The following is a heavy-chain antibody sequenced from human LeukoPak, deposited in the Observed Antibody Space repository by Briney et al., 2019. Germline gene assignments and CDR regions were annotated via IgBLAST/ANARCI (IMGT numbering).Heavy chain of an antibody. D-gene: IGHD3-9*01. J-gene: IGHJ4*02. Sequence: PSETLSLTCTVSGGSISSYYWTWIRQPPGEGLEWIGHIYYSGSTNCNPSLKSRVTISVDTSKNQFSLKLSSVTAADTAVYYCAGSRYFDWLFNRYFDYWGQGTLVTVSS. CDR1: GGSISSYY. CDR2: IYYSGST. CDR3: AGSRYFDWLFNRYFDY. V-gene: IGHV4-59*12.